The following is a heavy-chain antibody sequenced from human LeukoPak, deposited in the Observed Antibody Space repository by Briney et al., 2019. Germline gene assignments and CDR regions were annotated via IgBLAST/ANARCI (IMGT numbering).Heavy chain of an antibody. V-gene: IGHV3-11*01. J-gene: IGHJ4*02. CDR3: AREYNYVSLGKGGYYFDY. Sequence: GGSLRLSCAASGFTFSDYYMSWIRQAPGKGLEWVSYISSSGSSIFYAHSVKGRFTISRDNAKNSLYLQMNSLRAEDTAVYYCAREYNYVSLGKGGYYFDYWGQGTLVTVSS. D-gene: IGHD5-18*01. CDR2: ISSSGSSI. CDR1: GFTFSDYY.